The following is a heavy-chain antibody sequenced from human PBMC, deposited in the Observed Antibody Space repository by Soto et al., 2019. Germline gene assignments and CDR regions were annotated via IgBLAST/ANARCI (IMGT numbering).Heavy chain of an antibody. CDR3: ARLRRGYSYGEGYYFDY. V-gene: IGHV4-59*01. Sequence: PSETLSLTCTVSGGSISSYYWSWIRQPPGKGLEWIGYIYYSGSTNYNPSLKSRVTISVDTSKNQFSLKLSSVTAADTAVYYCARLRRGYSYGEGYYFDYWGQGTLVTSPQ. CDR1: GGSISSYY. J-gene: IGHJ4*02. CDR2: IYYSGST. D-gene: IGHD5-18*01.